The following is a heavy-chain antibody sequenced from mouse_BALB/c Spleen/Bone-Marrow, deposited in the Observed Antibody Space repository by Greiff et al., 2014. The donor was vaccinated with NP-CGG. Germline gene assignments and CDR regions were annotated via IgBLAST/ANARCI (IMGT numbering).Heavy chain of an antibody. CDR2: IDPANGNT. J-gene: IGHJ3*01. D-gene: IGHD2-10*01. Sequence: EVQLQQSGAELVKPGASVKSSCTASGFNIKDTYMHWVKQRPEQGLEWIGRIDPANGNTKYDPKFQGKATITADTSSNTAYLQLSSLTSEDTAVYYCASSAYSWGQGTLVTVSA. V-gene: IGHV14-3*02. CDR3: ASSAYS. CDR1: GFNIKDTY.